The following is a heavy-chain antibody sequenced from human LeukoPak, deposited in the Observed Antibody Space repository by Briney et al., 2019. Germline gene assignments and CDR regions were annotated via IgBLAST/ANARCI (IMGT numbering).Heavy chain of an antibody. J-gene: IGHJ5*02. V-gene: IGHV1-69*13. CDR2: IIPIFGTA. CDR3: ARELYYGSGSRHNWFDP. CDR1: GGTFSSYA. Sequence: ASVKVSCKASGGTFSSYATSWVRQAPGQGLEWMGGIIPIFGTANYAQKFQGRVTITADESTSTAYMELSSLRSEDTAVYYCARELYYGSGSRHNWFDPWGQGTLVTVSS. D-gene: IGHD3-10*01.